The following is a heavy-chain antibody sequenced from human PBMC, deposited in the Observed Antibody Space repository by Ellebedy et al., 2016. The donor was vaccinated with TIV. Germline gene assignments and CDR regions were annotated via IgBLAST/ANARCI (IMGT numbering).Heavy chain of an antibody. V-gene: IGHV4-38-2*02. CDR1: NYPISGGYS. Sequence: SETLSLTXSVSNYPISGGYSWGWVRQTPVQGLEWIVSMYHSGSTYYNPSLKSRVTMSVDTSKNQLSLRLSSVTAADTAIYYCARMTSRGFSTPAYWGQGTLVTVSS. D-gene: IGHD5-12*01. J-gene: IGHJ4*02. CDR3: ARMTSRGFSTPAY. CDR2: MYHSGST.